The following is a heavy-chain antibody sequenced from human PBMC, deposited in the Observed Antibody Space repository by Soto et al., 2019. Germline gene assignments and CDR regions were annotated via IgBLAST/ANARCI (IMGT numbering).Heavy chain of an antibody. CDR1: GYSFTNND. J-gene: IGHJ5*02. CDR2: MNPGSGDT. CDR3: ATMATFGSLSWFDP. Sequence: ASVKVSFKASGYSFTNNDVSWVRQATGQGLEWMGWMNPGSGDTGYAQKFQGRVTMTRDISIATAYRALSSLTSDDAAIYYCATMATFGSLSWFDPWGQGTLVTVSS. D-gene: IGHD3-16*01. V-gene: IGHV1-8*01.